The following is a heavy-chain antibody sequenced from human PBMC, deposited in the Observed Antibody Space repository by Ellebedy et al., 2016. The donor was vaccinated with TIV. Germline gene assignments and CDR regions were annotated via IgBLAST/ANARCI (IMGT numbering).Heavy chain of an antibody. CDR2: ISSSSSYI. CDR3: ARSTDTAMVFDY. Sequence: PGGSLRLSCAASGFTFSSYSMNWVRQAPGKGLEWVSSISSSSSYIYYADSVKGRFTISRDNAKNSLYLQMNSLRAEDTAVYYCARSTDTAMVFDYWGQGTLVTVSS. D-gene: IGHD5-18*01. V-gene: IGHV3-21*01. J-gene: IGHJ4*02. CDR1: GFTFSSYS.